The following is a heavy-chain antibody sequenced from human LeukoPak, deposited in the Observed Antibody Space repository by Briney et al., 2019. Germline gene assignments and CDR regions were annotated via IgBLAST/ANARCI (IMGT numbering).Heavy chain of an antibody. CDR2: MNPNSGNT. V-gene: IGHV1-8*03. Sequence: ASVKVSCKASGGTFSSYAISWVRQATGQGLEWMGWMNPNSGNTGYAQKFQGRVTITRNTSISTAYMELSSLRSEDTAVYYCARGGSPLGGNPPQKRVDYWGQGPLVTVS. D-gene: IGHD4-23*01. CDR1: GGTFSSYA. J-gene: IGHJ4*02. CDR3: ARGGSPLGGNPPQKRVDY.